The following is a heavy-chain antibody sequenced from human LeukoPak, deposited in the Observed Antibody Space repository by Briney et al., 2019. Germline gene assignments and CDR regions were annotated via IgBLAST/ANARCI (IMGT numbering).Heavy chain of an antibody. V-gene: IGHV1-18*01. Sequence: ASVKVSCKASGYTFTTYGISWVRQAPGQGLEWMGWISTYNDNTKYAQKLQGRVTMTTDTSTSTAYMELSSLRSEDTAVYYCARDPRETNNWFDPWGQGTLVTVSS. CDR2: ISTYNDNT. CDR3: ARDPRETNNWFDP. D-gene: IGHD1-26*01. CDR1: GYTFTTYG. J-gene: IGHJ5*02.